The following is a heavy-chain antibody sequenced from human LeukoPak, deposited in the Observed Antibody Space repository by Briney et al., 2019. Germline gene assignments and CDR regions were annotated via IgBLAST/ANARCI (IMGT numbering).Heavy chain of an antibody. CDR3: TKGYSGYDYAFDY. CDR2: ISSSGSTI. V-gene: IGHV3-11*01. CDR1: GFTFSDYY. J-gene: IGHJ4*02. Sequence: GGSLRLSCAASGFTFSDYYMSWIRQGPGKGLEWVSYISSSGSTIYYADSVKGRFTISRDNAKNSLYLQMNSLRAEDTAVYYCTKGYSGYDYAFDYWGQGTLVTVSS. D-gene: IGHD5-12*01.